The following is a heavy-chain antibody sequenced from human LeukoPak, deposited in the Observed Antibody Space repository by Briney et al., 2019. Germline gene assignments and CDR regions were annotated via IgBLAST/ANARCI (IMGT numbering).Heavy chain of an antibody. CDR1: GFTFSSYG. D-gene: IGHD1-26*01. V-gene: IGHV3-30*18. Sequence: GRSLRLSCAASGFTFSSYGMHWVRQAPGKGLEWVAVISYDGSNKYYADSVKGRFTISRDNSKNTLYLQMNSLRAEDTAVYYCAKVPRSFSYYYYYGMDVWGQGTTVTVSS. CDR3: AKVPRSFSYYYYYGMDV. J-gene: IGHJ6*02. CDR2: ISYDGSNK.